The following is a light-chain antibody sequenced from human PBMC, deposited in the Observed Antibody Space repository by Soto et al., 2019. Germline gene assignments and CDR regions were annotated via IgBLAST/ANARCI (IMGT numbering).Light chain of an antibody. V-gene: IGKV3-20*01. J-gene: IGKJ1*01. Sequence: EIVLTQSPATLSLSPGERAILSCRASQSVSSSSLAWYQQRRGQAPRLLIHGASSRATGIPDRFSGSGSGTDFTLTISRLEPEDFAVYYCQQYGSSPRTFGQGTKVDIK. CDR2: GAS. CDR3: QQYGSSPRT. CDR1: QSVSSSS.